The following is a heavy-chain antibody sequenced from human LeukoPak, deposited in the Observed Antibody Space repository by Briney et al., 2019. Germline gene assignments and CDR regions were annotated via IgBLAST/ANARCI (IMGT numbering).Heavy chain of an antibody. D-gene: IGHD2-21*02. CDR2: IYYSGST. CDR3: ARLPYCGGDCTDAFDI. Sequence: SQTLSLTCAVSGGSISSGGYSWSWIRQPPGKGLEWIGYIYYSGSTNYNPSLKSRVTISVDTSKNQFSLKLSSVTAADTAVYYCARLPYCGGDCTDAFDIWGQGTMVTVSS. J-gene: IGHJ3*02. CDR1: GGSISSGGYS. V-gene: IGHV4-30-4*07.